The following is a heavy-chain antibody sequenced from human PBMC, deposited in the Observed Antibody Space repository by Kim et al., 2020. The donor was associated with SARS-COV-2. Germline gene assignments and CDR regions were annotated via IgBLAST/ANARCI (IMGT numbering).Heavy chain of an antibody. D-gene: IGHD2-2*01. V-gene: IGHV1-3*01. Sequence: KFQGRVTITMDTSASTAYMELSSLRSEDTAVYYCARYCSSTSCYGDAFDIWGQGTMVTVSS. J-gene: IGHJ3*02. CDR3: ARYCSSTSCYGDAFDI.